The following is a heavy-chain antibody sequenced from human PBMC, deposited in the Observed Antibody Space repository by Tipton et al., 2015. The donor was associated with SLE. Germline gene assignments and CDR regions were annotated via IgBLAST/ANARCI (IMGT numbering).Heavy chain of an antibody. D-gene: IGHD2-2*01. V-gene: IGHV5-10-1*01. CDR3: ARPDCSSTSCYGYYGMDV. Sequence: QLVQSGAEVKKPGESLRISCKGSGYSFTSYWISWVRQMPGKGLEWMGRIDPSDSYTNYSPSFQGHVTISVDKSIRIAYLQWSSLKASDTAMYYCARPDCSSTSCYGYYGMDVWGQGTTVTVSS. CDR1: GYSFTSYW. CDR2: IDPSDSYT. J-gene: IGHJ6*02.